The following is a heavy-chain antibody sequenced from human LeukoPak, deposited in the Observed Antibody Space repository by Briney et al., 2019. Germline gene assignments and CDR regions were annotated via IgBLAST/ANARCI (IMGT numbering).Heavy chain of an antibody. J-gene: IGHJ4*02. CDR2: MNPNSGNT. D-gene: IGHD5-18*01. Sequence: ASVKVSCKASGYTFTSYDINWVRQATGQGLEWMGWMNPNSGNTGYAQKFQGRVTITADKSTSTAYMELSSLRSEDTAVYYCARAGYSYGYVNFDYWGQGTLVTVSS. CDR3: ARAGYSYGYVNFDY. CDR1: GYTFTSYD. V-gene: IGHV1-8*01.